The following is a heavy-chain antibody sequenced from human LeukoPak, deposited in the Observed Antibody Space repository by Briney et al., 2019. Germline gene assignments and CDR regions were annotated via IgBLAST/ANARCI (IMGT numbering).Heavy chain of an antibody. CDR3: ARGDFDWSHAFDI. J-gene: IGHJ3*02. Sequence: ASVKVSCKASGYTFTGYYMHWVRQAPGQGLEWMGWINPNSGGTNYAQRFQGRVTMTRDTSISTAYMELSRLRSDDTAVYYCARGDFDWSHAFDIWGQGTMVTVSS. CDR2: INPNSGGT. V-gene: IGHV1-2*02. D-gene: IGHD3-9*01. CDR1: GYTFTGYY.